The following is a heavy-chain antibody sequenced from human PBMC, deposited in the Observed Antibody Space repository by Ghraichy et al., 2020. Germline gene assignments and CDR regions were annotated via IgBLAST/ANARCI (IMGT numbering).Heavy chain of an antibody. Sequence: ASVKVSCKASGYTFVDYYIQWLRQAPGQGLEWMGQIDPNTGDASYVQKFQGRVTMTRDTSISTTYMELSGLRSDDTALYYCARDASHGRLDYWGQGILVTVSS. J-gene: IGHJ4*02. CDR1: GYTFVDYY. V-gene: IGHV1-2*06. CDR3: ARDASHGRLDY. D-gene: IGHD3-16*01. CDR2: IDPNTGDA.